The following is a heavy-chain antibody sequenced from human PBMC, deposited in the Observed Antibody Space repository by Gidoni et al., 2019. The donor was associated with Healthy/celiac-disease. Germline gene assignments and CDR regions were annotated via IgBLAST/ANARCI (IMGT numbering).Heavy chain of an antibody. CDR2: YGGST. CDR3: ARAEGWFDP. J-gene: IGHJ5*02. Sequence: YGGSTNYNPSLKSRVTISVDTSKNQFSLKLSSVTAADTAVYYCARAEGWFDPWGQGTLVTVSS. V-gene: IGHV4-59*01.